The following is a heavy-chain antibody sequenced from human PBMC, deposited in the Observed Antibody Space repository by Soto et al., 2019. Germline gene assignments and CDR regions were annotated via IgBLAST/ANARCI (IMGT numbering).Heavy chain of an antibody. V-gene: IGHV3-33*01. CDR2: IWYDGSNK. CDR3: ARGRFSGSYGDY. Sequence: PGGSLRLSCAASGFTFSSYGMHWVRQAPGKGLEWVAVIWYDGSNKYYADSVKGRFTISRDNSKNTLYLQMNSLRAEDTAVYYCARGRFSGSYGDYWGQGTLVTVSS. CDR1: GFTFSSYG. D-gene: IGHD1-26*01. J-gene: IGHJ4*02.